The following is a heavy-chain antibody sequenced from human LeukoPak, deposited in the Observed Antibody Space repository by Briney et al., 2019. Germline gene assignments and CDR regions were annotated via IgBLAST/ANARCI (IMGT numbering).Heavy chain of an antibody. CDR1: GYTFTYYY. CDR2: INPNSGDT. V-gene: IGHV1-2*02. D-gene: IGHD2-2*01. J-gene: IGHJ4*02. CDR3: ARANFLYCSSTTCLFDY. Sequence: ASVKVSCKASGYTFTYYYMHWVRQAPGQGFEWMGWINPNSGDTNYAQKFQGRVTMTRGTSISTAHMELSRLRSDDTAVYYCARANFLYCSSTTCLFDYWGQGTLVIVSS.